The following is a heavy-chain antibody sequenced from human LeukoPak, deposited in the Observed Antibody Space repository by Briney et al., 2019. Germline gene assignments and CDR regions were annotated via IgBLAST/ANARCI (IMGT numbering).Heavy chain of an antibody. CDR1: GFTFSSYG. V-gene: IGHV3-30*03. D-gene: IGHD2-15*01. Sequence: GRSLRLSCAASGFTFSSYGMHWVRQAPGKGLEWVAVISYDGSNKYYADSVKGRFTISRDNSKNTLYLQMNRLRAEDTAVYYCAREEAVGGSAFEGYYYYYGMDVWGQGTTVTVSS. CDR2: ISYDGSNK. J-gene: IGHJ6*02. CDR3: AREEAVGGSAFEGYYYYYGMDV.